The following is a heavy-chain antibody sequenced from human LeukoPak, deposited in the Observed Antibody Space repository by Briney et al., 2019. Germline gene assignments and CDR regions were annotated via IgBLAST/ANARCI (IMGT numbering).Heavy chain of an antibody. D-gene: IGHD3-10*01. V-gene: IGHV3-7*01. J-gene: IGHJ4*02. CDR2: IRHDGSEK. CDR3: ARHHYYQFDY. Sequence: GGSLRLSCTASGFTFNIYSMTWVRQAPGKGLEWVANIRHDGSEKYYVDSVRGRVTISRDNAKNSVYLQLNSLRPEDTAVYFCARHHYYQFDYWGQGTLVTASS. CDR1: GFTFNIYS.